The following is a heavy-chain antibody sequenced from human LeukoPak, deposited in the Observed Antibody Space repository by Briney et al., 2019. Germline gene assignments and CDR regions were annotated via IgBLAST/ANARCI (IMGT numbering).Heavy chain of an antibody. Sequence: GGSLRLSCAASGFTVSSNYMSWVRQAPGKGLERVSVIYSGGSTYYADSVKGRFTISRDNSKNTLYLQMNSLRAEDTAVYYCARGRRYCSSTSCYNAFVIWGQGTMVTVSS. D-gene: IGHD2-2*02. V-gene: IGHV3-66*01. J-gene: IGHJ3*02. CDR2: IYSGGST. CDR1: GFTVSSNY. CDR3: ARGRRYCSSTSCYNAFVI.